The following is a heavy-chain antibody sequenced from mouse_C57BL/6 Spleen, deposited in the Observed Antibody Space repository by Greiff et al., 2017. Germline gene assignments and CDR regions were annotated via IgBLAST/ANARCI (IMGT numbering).Heavy chain of an antibody. CDR3: TRRPLTGYFDY. CDR1: GFTFSDAW. V-gene: IGHV6-6*01. Sequence: EVKLVESGGGLVQPGGSMKLSCAASGFTFSDAWMDWVRQSPEKGLEWVAEIRNKANNHATYYAESVKGRFTISRDDSKSSVYLQMNSLRAEDTGIYYCTRRPLTGYFDYWGQGTTLTVSS. J-gene: IGHJ2*01. D-gene: IGHD4-1*01. CDR2: IRNKANNHAT.